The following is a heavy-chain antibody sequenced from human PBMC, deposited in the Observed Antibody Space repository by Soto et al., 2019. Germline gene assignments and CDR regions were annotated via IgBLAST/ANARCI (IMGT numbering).Heavy chain of an antibody. CDR2: IDYSGAT. V-gene: IGHV3-23*01. J-gene: IGHJ4*02. CDR1: GFTFSSYA. Sequence: EVHLLESGGDLVQPGGSLRLSCAASGFTFSSYAMDWVRQAPGRGLEWVSGIDYSGATFYADSVKGRFTISRDDSKNTLYLQMSSLRAEDTALYYCAKGRLGFCGGLTCPANWGQGTLVTVSS. D-gene: IGHD2-15*01. CDR3: AKGRLGFCGGLTCPAN.